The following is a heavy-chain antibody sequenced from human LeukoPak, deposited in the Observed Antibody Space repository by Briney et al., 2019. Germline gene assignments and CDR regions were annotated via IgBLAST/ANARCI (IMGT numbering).Heavy chain of an antibody. CDR2: INSDGSST. J-gene: IGHJ4*02. V-gene: IGHV3-74*01. Sequence: SGGSLRLSCAASGFTFSGFWMHWVRQAPGKGLVWVSRINSDGSSTGYADSVKGRFTISRDNAKNTLYLQMNSLRAEDTAVYYCARGGATMVRGVHGYWGQGTLVTVSS. CDR3: ARGGATMVRGVHGY. CDR1: GFTFSGFW. D-gene: IGHD3-10*01.